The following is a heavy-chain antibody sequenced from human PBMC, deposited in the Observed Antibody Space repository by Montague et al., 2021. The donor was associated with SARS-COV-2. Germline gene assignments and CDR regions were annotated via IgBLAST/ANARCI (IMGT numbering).Heavy chain of an antibody. CDR2: ISSSSSYT. V-gene: IGHV3-11*03. D-gene: IGHD3-9*01. J-gene: IGHJ4*02. CDR1: GFTFSDYY. Sequence: SLRLSCAASGFTFSDYYMSWIRQAPGKGLEWVPYISSSSSYTNYADSVKGRFTISRDNAKNSLYLQMNSLRAEDTAVYYCARQGRYFDWLLMARGHQRTEGVDYWGQGTLVTVSS. CDR3: ARQGRYFDWLLMARGHQRTEGVDY.